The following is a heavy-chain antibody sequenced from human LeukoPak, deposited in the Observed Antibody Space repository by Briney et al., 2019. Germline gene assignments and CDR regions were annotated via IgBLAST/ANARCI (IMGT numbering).Heavy chain of an antibody. CDR1: GFTFNNYA. D-gene: IGHD3-16*01. J-gene: IGHJ3*02. CDR3: TTDRKALIHAFDI. Sequence: GGSLRLSCAASGFTFNNYAMSWVRQAPGMGLDWVSVISDSGRYTYYADSVKGRFTITRDDSENMLYLQMNSLKTEDTAVYYCTTDRKALIHAFDIWGQGTMVTVSS. V-gene: IGHV3-23*01. CDR2: ISDSGRYT.